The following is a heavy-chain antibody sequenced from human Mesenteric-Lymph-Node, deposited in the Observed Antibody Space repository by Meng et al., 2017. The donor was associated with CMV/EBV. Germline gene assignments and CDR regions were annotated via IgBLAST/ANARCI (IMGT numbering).Heavy chain of an antibody. Sequence: SETLSLTCTVSGGSITNTNYYWGWIRHSPEKGLEWIGSIYYSGSTYYNPSLSSRLTISLDTSNNQFSLKVSSVTAAHTAFYFCARDPIFRGHIQVYYGMDVWGPGTAVTVSS. CDR3: ARDPIFRGHIQVYYGMDV. CDR1: GGSITNTNYY. V-gene: IGHV4-39*07. D-gene: IGHD3-10*01. J-gene: IGHJ6*02. CDR2: IYYSGST.